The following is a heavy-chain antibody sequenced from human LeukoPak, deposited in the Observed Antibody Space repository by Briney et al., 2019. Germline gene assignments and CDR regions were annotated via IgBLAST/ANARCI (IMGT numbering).Heavy chain of an antibody. Sequence: GASVKVSCKAPGYTFTSYGISWVRQAPGQGLEWMGWISAYNGNTNYAQKVQGRVTMTTDTSTSTAYMELRSLRSDDTAVYYCARDLCCPEKGQWLALFDYWGQGTLVTVSS. D-gene: IGHD6-19*01. CDR2: ISAYNGNT. V-gene: IGHV1-18*01. CDR1: GYTFTSYG. J-gene: IGHJ4*02. CDR3: ARDLCCPEKGQWLALFDY.